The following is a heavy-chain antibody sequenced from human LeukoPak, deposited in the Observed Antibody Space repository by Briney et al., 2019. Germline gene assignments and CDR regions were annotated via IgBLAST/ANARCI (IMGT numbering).Heavy chain of an antibody. V-gene: IGHV4-34*01. CDR1: GGSFSGYY. J-gene: IGHJ4*02. CDR2: INHSGST. D-gene: IGHD3-10*01. Sequence: PSETLSLTCAVYGGSFSGYYWSWIRQPPGKGLEWVGEINHSGSTNYYPALESRGIISVDTSKNQFYLKLSSVTAADTAVYYCARGRRGTYYYGSGSGPAFDYWGQGTLVTVSS. CDR3: ARGRRGTYYYGSGSGPAFDY.